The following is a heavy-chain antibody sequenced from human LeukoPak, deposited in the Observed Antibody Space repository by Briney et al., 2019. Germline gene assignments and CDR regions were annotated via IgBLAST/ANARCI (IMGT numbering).Heavy chain of an antibody. Sequence: ASVKVSCKASGYTFTSYDINWVRQATGQGLEWMGWMNPNSGNTGYAQKFQGRVTITRNTSVSTAYMELSSLRSEDTAVYYCATDLYEYSSSWYAGRAFDIWGQGTMVTVSS. CDR1: GYTFTSYD. CDR2: MNPNSGNT. D-gene: IGHD6-13*01. V-gene: IGHV1-8*03. J-gene: IGHJ3*02. CDR3: ATDLYEYSSSWYAGRAFDI.